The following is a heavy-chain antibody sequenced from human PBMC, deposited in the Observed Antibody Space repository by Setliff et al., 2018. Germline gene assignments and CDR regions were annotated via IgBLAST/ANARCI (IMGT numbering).Heavy chain of an antibody. J-gene: IGHJ4*02. Sequence: ASVKVSCKASGYTFTGYYMHWVRQAPGQGLEWMGWINPNSGGTNYAQKFQGWVTMTRDTSISTAYMELSRLRSDDTAVYYCARISGNDDILTGYSVGYYFDYWGQGTLVTVSS. CDR2: INPNSGGT. V-gene: IGHV1-2*04. CDR3: ARISGNDDILTGYSVGYYFDY. CDR1: GYTFTGYY. D-gene: IGHD3-9*01.